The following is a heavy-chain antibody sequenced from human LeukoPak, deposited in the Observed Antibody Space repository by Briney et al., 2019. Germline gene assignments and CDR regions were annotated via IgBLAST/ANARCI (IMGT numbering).Heavy chain of an antibody. CDR3: ARHSAGYTTFFDY. CDR2: IMQDGSEK. V-gene: IGHV3-7*04. CDR1: GFSVSYYW. D-gene: IGHD5-24*01. Sequence: PGGSLRLSCAASGFSVSYYWMTWVRRAPGKGLEWVANIMQDGSEKYYVDSVKGRFTISRDNAKNSLYLQMNSLRAEDTSVYYCARHSAGYTTFFDYWGQGTLVTVSS. J-gene: IGHJ4*02.